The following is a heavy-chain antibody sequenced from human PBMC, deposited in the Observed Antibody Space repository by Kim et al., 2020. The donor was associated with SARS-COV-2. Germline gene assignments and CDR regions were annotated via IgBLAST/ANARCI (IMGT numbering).Heavy chain of an antibody. D-gene: IGHD6-13*01. V-gene: IGHV4-34*04. Sequence: SETLSLTCAVYGGSISGNNWRWIGQQPGRGWVGRGEINYSGSTNNNQPFMSRGIILADTSKKKLSLMLSSVMAADTAADYCARTGYSSSWYGMKNQVDP. CDR1: GGSISGNN. CDR3: ARTGYSSSWYGMKNQVDP. CDR2: INYSGST. J-gene: IGHJ5*02.